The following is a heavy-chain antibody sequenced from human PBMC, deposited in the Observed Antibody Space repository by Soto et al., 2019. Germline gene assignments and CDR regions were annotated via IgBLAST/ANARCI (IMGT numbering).Heavy chain of an antibody. CDR2: ISGSGGST. J-gene: IGHJ4*02. CDR1: GFTFTNYA. V-gene: IGHV3-23*01. D-gene: IGHD3-22*01. Sequence: PGGSLRLSCAASGFTFTNYAMSWVRQAPGKGLEGVSGISGSGGSTYYADSVKGRFTISRDSSKNTLYLQMNSLRAEDTAVYYCAKGSLVVITVVDHFDYWGQGTLVTVSS. CDR3: AKGSLVVITVVDHFDY.